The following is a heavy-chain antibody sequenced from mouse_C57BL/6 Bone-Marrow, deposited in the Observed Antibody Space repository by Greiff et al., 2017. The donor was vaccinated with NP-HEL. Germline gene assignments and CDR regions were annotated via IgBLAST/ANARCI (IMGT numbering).Heavy chain of an antibody. D-gene: IGHD1-1*01. J-gene: IGHJ2*01. Sequence: QVQLQQPGAELVRPGTSVKLSCTASGYTFTSYWMHWVKQRPGQGLEWIGLIGPSDSYTNYNQKFKGKATLTVDTSSSTAYMQLSSLTSEDSAVYYCGRGKYFGSSSDDWGQGTTLTVSS. CDR1: GYTFTSYW. CDR2: IGPSDSYT. V-gene: IGHV1-59*01. CDR3: GRGKYFGSSSDD.